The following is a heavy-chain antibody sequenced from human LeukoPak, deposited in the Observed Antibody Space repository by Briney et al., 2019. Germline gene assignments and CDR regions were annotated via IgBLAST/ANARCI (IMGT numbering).Heavy chain of an antibody. Sequence: GGSLRLSCAASGFTFDDYAMHWVRQAPGKGLEWVSGISWNSGTIGNADSVKGRFTISRDNAKNSLYLQMNSLRVEDTTFYYCAKGMVARRGAFDYWGQGTLVTVSS. CDR3: AKGMVARRGAFDY. V-gene: IGHV3-9*01. CDR2: ISWNSGTI. J-gene: IGHJ4*02. D-gene: IGHD2-15*01. CDR1: GFTFDDYA.